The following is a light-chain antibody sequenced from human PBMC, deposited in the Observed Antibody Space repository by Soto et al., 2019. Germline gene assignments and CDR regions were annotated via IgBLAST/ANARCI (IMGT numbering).Light chain of an antibody. J-gene: IGLJ1*01. V-gene: IGLV1-40*01. CDR1: SSNIGAGYD. CDR2: GNS. Sequence: QSVLTQPPSVSGXPGQRVTISCTGSSSNIGAGYDVHWYQQLPGTAPKLLIYGNSNRPSGLPDRFSGSKSGTSAALAITGLQAEDEADYYCQSYDSSLSGSYVFGTGTKVTVL. CDR3: QSYDSSLSGSYV.